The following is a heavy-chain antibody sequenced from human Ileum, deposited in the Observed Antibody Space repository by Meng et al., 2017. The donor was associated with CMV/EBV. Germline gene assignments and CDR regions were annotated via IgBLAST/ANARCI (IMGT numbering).Heavy chain of an antibody. V-gene: IGHV1-3*04. J-gene: IGHJ4*02. D-gene: IGHD3-22*01. CDR1: GDTFTTSA. CDR3: AIDPSGYYYKF. CDR2: INTANDNT. Sequence: SCKASGDTFTTSAIHWVRQAPGQRPEWMGWINTANDNTKYSQKFQGRVTFNRDASASTAYMEMDSLRSEDTAVYYCAIDPSGYYYKFWGQGTLVTVSS.